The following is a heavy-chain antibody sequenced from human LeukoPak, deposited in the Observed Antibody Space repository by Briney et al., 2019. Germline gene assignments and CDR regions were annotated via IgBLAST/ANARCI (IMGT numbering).Heavy chain of an antibody. CDR1: GGSFSAYY. D-gene: IGHD4-17*01. V-gene: IGHV4-34*01. Sequence: PSETLSLTCAVSGGSFSAYYWTWIRQPPGKGLEWIGEINHSGSANYNPSLKSRVTISLDTSKNQFSLELSSVTAADTAVYYCARGQGTVTTHWGQGTLVTVSS. CDR3: ARGQGTVTTH. CDR2: INHSGSA. J-gene: IGHJ4*02.